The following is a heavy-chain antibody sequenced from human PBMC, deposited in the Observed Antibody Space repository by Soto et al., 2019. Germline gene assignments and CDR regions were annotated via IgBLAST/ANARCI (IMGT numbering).Heavy chain of an antibody. V-gene: IGHV3-7*01. CDR2: IKQDGSEK. J-gene: IGHJ4*02. CDR1: GFTFIGYW. Sequence: GSLRLSCAASGFTFIGYWMTWVRQAPGKGLEWVANIKQDGSEKYYVDSVKGRFTISRDNAKNSLYLQMNSLRAEDTAVYYCARDWLGPFDYWGQGTLVTVSS. CDR3: ARDWLGPFDY. D-gene: IGHD6-19*01.